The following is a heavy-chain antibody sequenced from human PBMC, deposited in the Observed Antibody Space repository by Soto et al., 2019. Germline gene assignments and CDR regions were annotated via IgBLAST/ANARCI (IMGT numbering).Heavy chain of an antibody. CDR1: GGSISSYY. CDR3: TRGGFYYYDSSGYYDY. V-gene: IGHV4-59*01. CDR2: IYYSGSS. J-gene: IGHJ4*02. D-gene: IGHD3-22*01. Sequence: SETLSLTCTVSGGSISSYYWSWIRQPPGKGLEWIGYIYYSGSSNYNPSLKSRVTISVDTSKNQFSLKLTSVTAADTAVYFCTRGGFYYYDSSGYYDYWGQGALVTVSS.